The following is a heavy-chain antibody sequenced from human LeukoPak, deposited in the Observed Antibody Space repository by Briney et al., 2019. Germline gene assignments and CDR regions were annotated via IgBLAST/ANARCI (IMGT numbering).Heavy chain of an antibody. J-gene: IGHJ4*02. CDR1: GFTFNRYE. D-gene: IGHD1-7*01. V-gene: IGHV3-21*01. CDR2: ISSSSSYI. Sequence: GGSLRLSCAASGFTFNRYEMNWVRQAPGKGLEWVSSISSSSSYIYYADSVKGRFTISRDNAKNSLYLQMNSLRAEDTAVYYCASTKLELEAFDYRGQGTLVTVSS. CDR3: ASTKLELEAFDY.